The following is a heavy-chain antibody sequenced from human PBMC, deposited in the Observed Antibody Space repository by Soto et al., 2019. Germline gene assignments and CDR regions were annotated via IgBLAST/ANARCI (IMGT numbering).Heavy chain of an antibody. CDR1: GGSVTSYH. J-gene: IGHJ5*02. CDR3: ASGYYDSSGYPLFDP. D-gene: IGHD3-22*01. CDR2: TAYSGST. V-gene: IGHV4-59*02. Sequence: SETLSLTCVASGGSVTSYHWSWIRQLPGKGLEWIAYTAYSGSTNYNPSLKSRVTISVDTSKNQFSLKLSSVPAAETAVYYCASGYYDSSGYPLFDPWGQGTLVTVSS.